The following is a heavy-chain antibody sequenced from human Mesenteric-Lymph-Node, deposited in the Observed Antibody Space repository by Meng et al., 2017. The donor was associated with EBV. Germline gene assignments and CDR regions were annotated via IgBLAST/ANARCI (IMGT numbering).Heavy chain of an antibody. CDR2: ISAYNGDT. V-gene: IGHV1-18*01. D-gene: IGHD3/OR15-3a*01. CDR1: GYTFTSYG. Sequence: QVQLVQSGAEVKKPGASVKVSCKASGYTFTSYGISWVRQAPGQGLEWMGWISAYNGDTKYAQKVQDRVTMTTDTSTSTVYMELRSLGSDDTAVYYCARGLDWGSPFDYWGQGTLVTVSS. J-gene: IGHJ4*02. CDR3: ARGLDWGSPFDY.